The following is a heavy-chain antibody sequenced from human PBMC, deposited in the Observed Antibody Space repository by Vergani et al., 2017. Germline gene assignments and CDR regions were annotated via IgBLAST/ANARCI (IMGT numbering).Heavy chain of an antibody. CDR2: IYYSGST. CDR1: GGSISSGGYY. D-gene: IGHD2-2*03. Sequence: QVQLQESGPGLVKPSQTLSLTCTVSGGSISSGGYYWSWIRQPPGKGLEWIGYIYYSGSTYYNPSLKSRVTISVDTSKNQFSLKLSSVTAADTAVYYCARVTCVDIVVVAAANAGAFDIWGQGTMVTVSS. CDR3: ARVTCVDIVVVAAANAGAFDI. J-gene: IGHJ3*02. V-gene: IGHV4-31*03.